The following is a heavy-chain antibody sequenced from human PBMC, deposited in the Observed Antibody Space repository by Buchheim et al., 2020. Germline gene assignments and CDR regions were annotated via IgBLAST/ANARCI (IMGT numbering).Heavy chain of an antibody. CDR1: GFTFSSYT. D-gene: IGHD1-26*01. V-gene: IGHV3-21*01. CDR3: ARDSYSGTYRTFDY. Sequence: EVQLVESGGGLVKPGGSLRLSCAASGFTFSSYTMNWVRQAPGKGLEWVSSIISGSSYIYYADSVKGRFTISRDNAKNSLFLQMNSLRAEDTAVYYCARDSYSGTYRTFDYWGQGTL. CDR2: IISGSSYI. J-gene: IGHJ4*02.